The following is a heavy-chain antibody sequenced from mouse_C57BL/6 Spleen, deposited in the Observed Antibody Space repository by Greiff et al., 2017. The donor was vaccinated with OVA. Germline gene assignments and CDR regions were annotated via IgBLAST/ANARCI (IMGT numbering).Heavy chain of an antibody. Sequence: QVQLQQSGAELVRPGTSVKVSCKASGYAFTNYLIAWVKQRPGQGLEWIGVINPGSGGTNYTEKFKGKATLTADKSSSTAYMQLSRLTSEDSAVYFCARDYRDYFDYWGQGTTLTVSS. CDR1: GYAFTNYL. V-gene: IGHV1-54*01. CDR2: INPGSGGT. J-gene: IGHJ2*01. CDR3: ARDYRDYFDY. D-gene: IGHD2-13*01.